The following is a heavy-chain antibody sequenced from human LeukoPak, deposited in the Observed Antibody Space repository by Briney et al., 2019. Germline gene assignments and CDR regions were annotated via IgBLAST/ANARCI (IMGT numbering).Heavy chain of an antibody. V-gene: IGHV3-7*01. CDR1: GITFSSYW. CDR2: IKPDGSEK. J-gene: IGHJ4*02. D-gene: IGHD3-3*02. CDR3: ARKNTLAD. Sequence: GGSLRLSCAASGITFSSYWMSWVRQAPGKGLEWVANIKPDGSEKYYVDSVKGRFTISRDNAKSSLFLQMDSLRAEDTAVYYCARKNTLADWGQGTLVTVSS.